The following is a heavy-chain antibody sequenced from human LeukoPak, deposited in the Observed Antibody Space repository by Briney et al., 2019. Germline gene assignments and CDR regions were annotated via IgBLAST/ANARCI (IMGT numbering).Heavy chain of an antibody. CDR3: AHRNDSGSYFGY. CDR1: GFSCSSIRLG. Sequence: SSATLAHTRQTLTLSISCSGFSCSSIRLGVGWVRQPPGKALEWLELIYWHDDRRDSPSLKSRLPFTKDTSKNQAALTMINIDPGDRASYSGAHRNDSGSYFGYGARGTLLPVSS. V-gene: IGHV2-5*01. J-gene: IGHJ4*02. CDR2: IYWHDDR. D-gene: IGHD3-10*01.